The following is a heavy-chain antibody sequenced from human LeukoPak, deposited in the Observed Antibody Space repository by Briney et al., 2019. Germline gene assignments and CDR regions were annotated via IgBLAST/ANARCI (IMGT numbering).Heavy chain of an antibody. Sequence: SSETLSLTCTVPGGSISSHYWSWIRQPPGEGLEWNGYIYYSGSTYYNPSLKSRVTISVDTAKNQFSLKLSSVTAADTAVYYCARDLGSSDDYWGQGTLVTVSS. CDR1: GGSISSHY. CDR2: IYYSGST. D-gene: IGHD5-12*01. J-gene: IGHJ4*02. V-gene: IGHV4-59*11. CDR3: ARDLGSSDDY.